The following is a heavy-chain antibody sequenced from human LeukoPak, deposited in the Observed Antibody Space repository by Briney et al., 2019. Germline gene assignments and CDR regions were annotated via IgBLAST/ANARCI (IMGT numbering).Heavy chain of an antibody. CDR2: IYYSGST. Sequence: SETLSLTXTVSGGSISSSSYYWGWIRQPPGKGLDWIGSIYYSGSTYYNPSLKSRVTISVDTSKNQFSLKLSTVTAADTAVHYCARGWELLNDAFDVWGQGTMVTVSS. CDR1: GGSISSSSYY. V-gene: IGHV4-39*01. CDR3: ARGWELLNDAFDV. J-gene: IGHJ3*01. D-gene: IGHD1-26*01.